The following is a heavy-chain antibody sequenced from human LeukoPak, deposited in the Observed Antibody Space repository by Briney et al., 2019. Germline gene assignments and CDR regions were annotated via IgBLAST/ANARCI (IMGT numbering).Heavy chain of an antibody. CDR3: AREYCSSTSCRNPPDY. V-gene: IGHV3-21*01. J-gene: IGHJ4*02. D-gene: IGHD2-2*01. CDR2: ISSSSSYI. CDR1: GFTFSSYS. Sequence: PGGSLRLSCAASGFTFSSYSMNWVRQAPGKGLEWVSSISSSSSYIYYADSVKGRFTISRDNAKNSLYLQMNGLRAEDTAVYYCAREYCSSTSCRNPPDYWGQGTLVTVSS.